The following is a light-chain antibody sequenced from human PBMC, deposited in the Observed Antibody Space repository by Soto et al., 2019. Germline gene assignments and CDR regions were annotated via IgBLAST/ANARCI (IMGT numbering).Light chain of an antibody. V-gene: IGLV1-51*01. CDR1: RSNIGNNF. CDR3: GTWDSSLNGYV. Sequence: QTVVTQPTSVSAAPGQEVTISCSGSRSNIGNNFVSWYQQFPGTAPKLLIYDNYKRTSGITDRISGSKSGTSATLGITGLQAGDAADYYCGTWDSSLNGYVFGPGTKVTVL. CDR2: DNY. J-gene: IGLJ1*01.